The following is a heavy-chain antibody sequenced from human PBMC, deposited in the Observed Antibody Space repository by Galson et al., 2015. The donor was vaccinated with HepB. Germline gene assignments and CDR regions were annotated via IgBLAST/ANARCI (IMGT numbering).Heavy chain of an antibody. D-gene: IGHD5-24*01. V-gene: IGHV3-21*01. CDR1: GFTFTKYS. CDR3: PRESGRDGYSFFDY. Sequence: SLRLSCAASGFTFTKYSMNWVRQAPGKGLEWVSSISYRSNYIYYADSVKGRFTISRDNAKNSLYLEMNSLRAEDTAVHFCPRESGRDGYSFFDYWGHGTLVTVSS. CDR2: ISYRSNYI. J-gene: IGHJ4*01.